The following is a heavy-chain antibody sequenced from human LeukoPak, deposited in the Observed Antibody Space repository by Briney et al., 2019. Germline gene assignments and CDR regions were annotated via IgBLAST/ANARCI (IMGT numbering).Heavy chain of an antibody. D-gene: IGHD2-15*01. Sequence: GESLNISCQCSGYIFTSYWIVWVRQLPGKGLECMGVIDPGDSDTSYSPSFQGQVTISADKSISTAYLQWSSLKASDTAMYYCARQFRYCSGGSCYGDYFDYWGQGTLVTVSS. J-gene: IGHJ4*02. V-gene: IGHV5-51*01. CDR3: ARQFRYCSGGSCYGDYFDY. CDR1: GYIFTSYW. CDR2: IDPGDSDT.